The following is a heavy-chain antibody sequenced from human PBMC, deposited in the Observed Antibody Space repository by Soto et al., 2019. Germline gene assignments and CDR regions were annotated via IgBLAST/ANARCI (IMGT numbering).Heavy chain of an antibody. V-gene: IGHV1-69*06. D-gene: IGHD1-26*01. J-gene: IGHJ4*02. Sequence: QVQLVQSGAEVKKPGSSVKVSCKASGGTFSSYAISWVRQAPGQGLEWMGGIIPIFGTANYVQKFQGRVTISVDKSTSTAYMEVRSLRSEDTALYYCARGWETVGTTTPFAYWGQGTLVTVSS. CDR2: IIPIFGTA. CDR1: GGTFSSYA. CDR3: ARGWETVGTTTPFAY.